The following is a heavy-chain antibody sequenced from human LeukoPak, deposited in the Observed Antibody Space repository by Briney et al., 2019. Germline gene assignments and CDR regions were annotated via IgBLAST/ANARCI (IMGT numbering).Heavy chain of an antibody. CDR1: GFTFSNHA. V-gene: IGHV3-23*01. J-gene: IGHJ4*02. Sequence: GGSLRLSCVASGFTFSNHAMSWVRQAPGKGLEWIAALNGGRTFFQDSVRGRFTISRDNSKNTLYLQLNSLRGDDTAVYYCVKEVTGYGYFDYWGRGTLVTVSS. CDR3: VKEVTGYGYFDY. CDR2: LNGGRT. D-gene: IGHD2-2*03.